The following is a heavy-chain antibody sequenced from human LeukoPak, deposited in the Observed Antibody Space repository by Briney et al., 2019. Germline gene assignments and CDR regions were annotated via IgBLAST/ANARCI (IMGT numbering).Heavy chain of an antibody. V-gene: IGHV1-46*01. CDR1: GHTFTIYY. CDR3: AKETPNTGWFDP. Sequence: ASVKVSCKASGHTFTIYYVHLVRQAPGQGLEWMGVINPSGDGTNYPQRFQGRVTLTRDTSTSTVYMELSSLRSEDTAIYYCAKETPNTGWFDPWGQGTLVTVSS. D-gene: IGHD1-14*01. J-gene: IGHJ5*02. CDR2: INPSGDGT.